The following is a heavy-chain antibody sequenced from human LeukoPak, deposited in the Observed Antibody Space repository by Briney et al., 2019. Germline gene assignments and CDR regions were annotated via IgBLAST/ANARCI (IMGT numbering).Heavy chain of an antibody. CDR2: IKQDGSEK. CDR1: GFTFSSYW. D-gene: IGHD6-19*01. V-gene: IGHV3-7*03. CDR3: ARDPSSGWYPKYFQH. J-gene: IGHJ1*01. Sequence: GGSLRLSCAASGFTFSSYWMSWVRQAPGKGLEWVAHIKQDGSEKYYVDSVKGRFTISRDNAKNSLYLQMNSLRAEDTAVYYCARDPSSGWYPKYFQHWGQGTLVTVSS.